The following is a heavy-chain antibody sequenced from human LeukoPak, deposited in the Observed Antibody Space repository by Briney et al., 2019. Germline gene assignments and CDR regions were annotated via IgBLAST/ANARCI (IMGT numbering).Heavy chain of an antibody. V-gene: IGHV3-21*01. J-gene: IGHJ5*02. D-gene: IGHD6-13*01. CDR1: GFSSSTYS. CDR3: GRELQQLVLWFDP. CDR2: ISSSSSHI. Sequence: GGSLRLSCAASGFSSSTYSMNWVRQAPGKGLEWVSSISSSSSHIYYADSVKGRFTISRDNAKNSLYLLMNSLRAEDTAVYYCGRELQQLVLWFDPWGQGTLVTVSS.